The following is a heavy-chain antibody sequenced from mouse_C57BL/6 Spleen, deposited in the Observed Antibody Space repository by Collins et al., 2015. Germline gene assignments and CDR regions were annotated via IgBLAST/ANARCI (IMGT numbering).Heavy chain of an antibody. V-gene: IGHV1-22*01. CDR2: INPNNGGT. CDR1: GYTFTDYN. J-gene: IGHJ4*01. D-gene: IGHD2-4*01. CDR3: ARDYDYDYVMDY. Sequence: EVQLQQSGPELVKPGASAKMSCKASGYTFTDYNMHWVKQSHGKSLEWIGYINPNNGGTSYNQKFKGKATLTVNKSSSTAYMELRSLTSEDSAVYYCARDYDYDYVMDYWGQGTSVTVSS.